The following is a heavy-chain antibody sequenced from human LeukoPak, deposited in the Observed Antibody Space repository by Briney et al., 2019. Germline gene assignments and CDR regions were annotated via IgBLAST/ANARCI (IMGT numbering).Heavy chain of an antibody. CDR2: ICGPGYDI. D-gene: IGHD6-13*01. CDR3: AKGLRTETHGISWDPFDS. J-gene: IGHJ4*02. CDR1: GFTFSDHA. Sequence: PGGSLRLSCAASGFTFSDHAMTWVRQAPGKGLEWVSAICGPGYDIMYADSVKGRFTISRDNSQNTLHLQMNSLRPDDTAVYYCAKGLRTETHGISWDPFDSWGQGTLVTVSS. V-gene: IGHV3-23*01.